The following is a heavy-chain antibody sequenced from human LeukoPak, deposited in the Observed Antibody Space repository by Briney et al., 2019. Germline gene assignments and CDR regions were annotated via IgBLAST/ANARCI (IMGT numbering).Heavy chain of an antibody. CDR3: AKDGGGWYSSSWYDY. D-gene: IGHD6-13*01. J-gene: IGHJ4*02. CDR1: GFTFSSYA. V-gene: IGHV3-23*01. CDR2: ISGSGGST. Sequence: GGSLRLSCAASGFTFSSYAMSWVRQAPGKGLEWVSAISGSGGSTYYADSVKGRFTTSRDNSKNTLYLQMNSLRAEDTAVYYCAKDGGGWYSSSWYDYWGQGTLVTVSS.